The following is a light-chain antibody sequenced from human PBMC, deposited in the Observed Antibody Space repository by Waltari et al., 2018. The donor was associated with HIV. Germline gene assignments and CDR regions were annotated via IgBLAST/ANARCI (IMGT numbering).Light chain of an antibody. Sequence: DIHMNQSPSTLSASVGDRVIITCRANQSIGQWLAWYQQKPGKAPKLLIYKASSLEGGVQSRFSARASATEFTLTISSLQPDDFATYYCQQYSAYPLTFGGGTKVEIK. CDR3: QQYSAYPLT. CDR1: QSIGQW. J-gene: IGKJ4*01. V-gene: IGKV1-5*03. CDR2: KAS.